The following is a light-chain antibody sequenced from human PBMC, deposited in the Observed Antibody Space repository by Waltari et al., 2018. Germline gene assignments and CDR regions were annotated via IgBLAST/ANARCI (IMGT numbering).Light chain of an antibody. V-gene: IGLV2-23*01. Sequence: QSALTQPASVSGSPGQSATISCTGTRNAVGRSNFFSWNPQHPGKAPKLIIHDDTERPSGVSDRFSGSKSANGASLTISGLQAEDEAHYYCCAYAGKVFGGGTRLTVL. CDR3: CAYAGKV. CDR2: DDT. J-gene: IGLJ3*02. CDR1: RNAVGRSNF.